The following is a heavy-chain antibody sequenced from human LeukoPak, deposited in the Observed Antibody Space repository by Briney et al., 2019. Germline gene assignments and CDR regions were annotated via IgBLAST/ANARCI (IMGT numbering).Heavy chain of an antibody. CDR3: GRKSAARKTSEFDY. CDR1: GYTXTDYY. Sequence: GASVKLSCKASGYTXTDYYMNWVRQAPGQGLEWMGWIHPNSGGTNYAQKFQGRVTMTRDTSISTAYMELSRLTSDDTAVYYCGRKSAARKTSEFDYWGQGTLVTVSS. V-gene: IGHV1-2*02. CDR2: IHPNSGGT. D-gene: IGHD6-6*01. J-gene: IGHJ4*02.